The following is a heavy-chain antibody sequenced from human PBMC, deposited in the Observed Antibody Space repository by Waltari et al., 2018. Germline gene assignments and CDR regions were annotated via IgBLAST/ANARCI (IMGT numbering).Heavy chain of an antibody. J-gene: IGHJ4*02. D-gene: IGHD5-18*01. CDR2: IYYSGST. CDR1: GCSISSHY. V-gene: IGHV4-59*11. Sequence: QVQLQESGPGLVKPSETLSLTCTVSGCSISSHYWSWIRQPPGKGLEWIGYIYYSGSTNYNPSLKSRVTISVDTSKNQFSLKLSSVTAADTAVYYCARGVNTAMVTDYWGQGTLVTVSS. CDR3: ARGVNTAMVTDY.